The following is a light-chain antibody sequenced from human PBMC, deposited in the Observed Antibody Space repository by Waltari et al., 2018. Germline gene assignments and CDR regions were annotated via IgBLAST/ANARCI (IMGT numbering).Light chain of an antibody. J-gene: IGLJ3*02. Sequence: QSALTQPRSVSGSPGQSVTISCTGSSSDVGGYDFVSWYQQYPGKAPKLMISDVSKRPSGVPYPFSGSKSGNTASLTISGLQAEDEADYYCCSYAGSYTRVFGGGTKLTVL. CDR3: CSYAGSYTRV. CDR1: SSDVGGYDF. CDR2: DVS. V-gene: IGLV2-11*01.